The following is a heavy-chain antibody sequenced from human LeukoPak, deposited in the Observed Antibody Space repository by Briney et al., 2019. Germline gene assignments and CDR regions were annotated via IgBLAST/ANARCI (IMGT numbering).Heavy chain of an antibody. J-gene: IGHJ4*02. CDR2: INPNSGGT. D-gene: IGHD2-2*01. CDR1: GYTFTGYY. V-gene: IGHV1-2*02. Sequence: ASVKVSCKASGYTFTGYYMHWVRQAPGQGLEWMGWINPNSGGTNYAQKFQGRVTMTRDTSISTAYMELSRLRSDDTAVYYCARGRQVVPAAMRVQRGPRNWGQGTLVTVSS. CDR3: ARGRQVVPAAMRVQRGPRN.